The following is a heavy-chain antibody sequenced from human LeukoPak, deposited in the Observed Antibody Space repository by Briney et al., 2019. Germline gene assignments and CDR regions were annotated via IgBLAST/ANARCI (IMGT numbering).Heavy chain of an antibody. J-gene: IGHJ6*02. D-gene: IGHD2-2*01. CDR3: ARTGYCSSTSCSLYYYGMDV. Sequence: PGGSLRPSCAASGFTFSSCAMHWVRQAPGKGLEWVAVISYDGSNKYYADSVKGRFTISRDNSKNTLYLQMNSLRAEDTAVYYCARTGYCSSTSCSLYYYGMDVWGQGTTVTVSS. V-gene: IGHV3-30-3*01. CDR2: ISYDGSNK. CDR1: GFTFSSCA.